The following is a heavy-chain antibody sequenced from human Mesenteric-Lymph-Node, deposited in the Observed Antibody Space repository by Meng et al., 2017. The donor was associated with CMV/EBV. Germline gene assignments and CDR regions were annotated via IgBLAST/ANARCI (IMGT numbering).Heavy chain of an antibody. Sequence: GESLKISCAASGFTFSTYGTSWVRQAPGKGLEWVSSISSSSSFIFYADSVKGRFNISRDNAKQSLYLQMNSLRAEDTAVYYCAREAPLSPNHFEYWGQGTLVTVSS. V-gene: IGHV3-21*01. D-gene: IGHD1-14*01. CDR1: GFTFSTYG. CDR3: AREAPLSPNHFEY. CDR2: ISSSSSFI. J-gene: IGHJ4*02.